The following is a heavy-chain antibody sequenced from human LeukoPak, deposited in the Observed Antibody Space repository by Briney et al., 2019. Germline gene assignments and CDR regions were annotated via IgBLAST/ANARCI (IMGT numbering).Heavy chain of an antibody. D-gene: IGHD6-19*01. J-gene: IGHJ1*01. CDR1: GYTFTSFG. CDR3: ARSSLGSGWYGEYFQH. CDR2: INPYNGNT. Sequence: ASVKVSCKASGYTFTSFGISWVRQAPGQGLEWMGWINPYNGNTKYAQNLQGRVTMTTDTSTSTAYMELRSLRSDDTAVYYCARSSLGSGWYGEYFQHWGQGTLVTVSS. V-gene: IGHV1-18*01.